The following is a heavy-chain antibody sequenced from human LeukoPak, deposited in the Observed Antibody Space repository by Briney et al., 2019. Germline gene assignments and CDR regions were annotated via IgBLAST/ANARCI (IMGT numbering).Heavy chain of an antibody. J-gene: IGHJ3*02. Sequence: GGSLRLPCAASGFTFSSYWMSWVRQAPGKGLEWVANIKQDGTEKYYVDSVKGRFTISRDNAKNSLYLQMNSLRAEDTAVYYCARDLAGPPQEAFDIWGQGTMVTVSS. CDR2: IKQDGTEK. CDR1: GFTFSSYW. V-gene: IGHV3-7*01. CDR3: ARDLAGPPQEAFDI.